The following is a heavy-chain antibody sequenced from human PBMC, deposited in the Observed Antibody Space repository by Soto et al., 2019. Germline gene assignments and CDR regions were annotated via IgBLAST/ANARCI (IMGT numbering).Heavy chain of an antibody. D-gene: IGHD3-22*01. Sequence: CYADPVEGRFTISRDNAKKSLNLQMNSLRDEDTALYYCVRDVNPHYYDNSGHLDNWGQGTSVTVSS. CDR3: VRDVNPHYYDNSGHLDN. J-gene: IGHJ4*02. V-gene: IGHV3-9*01.